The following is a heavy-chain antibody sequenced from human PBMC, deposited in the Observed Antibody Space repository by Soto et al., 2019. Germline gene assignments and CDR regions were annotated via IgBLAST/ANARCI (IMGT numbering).Heavy chain of an antibody. CDR3: ARDPGYSYGPYYYYGMDV. V-gene: IGHV3-21*01. Sequence: EVQLVESGGGLVKPGGSLRLSCAASGFTFSSYSMNWVRQAPGKGLEWVSSISSSSSYIYYADSVKGRFTISRDNAKNSLYLQMNSLRAEDTDVYYCARDPGYSYGPYYYYGMDVWGQGTTVTVSS. CDR2: ISSSSSYI. J-gene: IGHJ6*02. D-gene: IGHD5-18*01. CDR1: GFTFSSYS.